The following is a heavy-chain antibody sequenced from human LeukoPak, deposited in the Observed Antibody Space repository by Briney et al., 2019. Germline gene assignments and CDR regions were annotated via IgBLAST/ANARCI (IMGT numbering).Heavy chain of an antibody. CDR2: INPNSGGT. J-gene: IGHJ3*02. V-gene: IGHV1-2*02. CDR3: ARDGIYSRNFDAFDI. Sequence: EASVKVSCKASVYTFTAYYMHWVRRAPGQGPEWMGWINPNSGGTDYAQKFQGRVTMTRDTSISTAYMELSSLTSDDTAVYYCARDGIYSRNFDAFDIWGQRTMVTVSS. CDR1: VYTFTAYY. D-gene: IGHD6-13*01.